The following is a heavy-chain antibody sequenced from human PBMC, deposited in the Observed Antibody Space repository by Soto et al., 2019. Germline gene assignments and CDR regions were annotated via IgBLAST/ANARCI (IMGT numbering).Heavy chain of an antibody. Sequence: SETLSLTCTVSGGSISSYYWSWIRQPPGKGLEWIGYIYYSGSTNYNPSLKSRVTISVDTSKNQFSLKLSSVTAADTAVYYCARDSKPLYCSGGSCYNYYYYGMDVWGQGATVTVSS. CDR1: GGSISSYY. CDR3: ARDSKPLYCSGGSCYNYYYYGMDV. D-gene: IGHD2-15*01. J-gene: IGHJ6*02. V-gene: IGHV4-59*01. CDR2: IYYSGST.